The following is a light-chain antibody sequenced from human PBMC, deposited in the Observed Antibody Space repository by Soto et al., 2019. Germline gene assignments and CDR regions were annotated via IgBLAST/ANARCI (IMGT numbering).Light chain of an antibody. Sequence: SFELTQPPSVSVAPGQTARITCGENTFGRKSVHGYQQNPGKAPVLLVYEDSDRPSGIPERFSGSNSGNTATLTISRVEAGDEADYYCQVWDSSSDHWVFGGGTKLTVL. J-gene: IGLJ3*02. CDR3: QVWDSSSDHWV. V-gene: IGLV3-21*02. CDR2: EDS. CDR1: TFGRKS.